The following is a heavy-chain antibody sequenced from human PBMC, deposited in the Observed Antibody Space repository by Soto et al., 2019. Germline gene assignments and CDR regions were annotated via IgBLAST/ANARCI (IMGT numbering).Heavy chain of an antibody. J-gene: IGHJ4*02. CDR1: GGSISSGGYY. V-gene: IGHV4-31*03. CDR2: IYYSGST. D-gene: IGHD3-22*01. Sequence: SEPLSLTCTVSGGSISSGGYYWSWIRQHPGKGLEWIGYIYYSGSTYYNPSLKSRVTISVDTSKNQFSLKLSSVTAADTAVYYCASSYYYDSSGYAYWGQGTLVTVSS. CDR3: ASSYYYDSSGYAY.